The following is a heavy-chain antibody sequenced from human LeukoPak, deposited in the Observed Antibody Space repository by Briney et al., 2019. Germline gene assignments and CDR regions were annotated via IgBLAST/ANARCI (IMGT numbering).Heavy chain of an antibody. Sequence: KPSETLSLTCTVSGGSVSNGIYYWGWIRQPPGKGLEWIGSIHNVGSTYYNPSLKSRVTVSVDTSKNQFSLNLSSVTAADTALYFCARRRYYDSSGYLEWGQGTLVTVSS. J-gene: IGHJ1*01. CDR2: IHNVGST. CDR3: ARRRYYDSSGYLE. CDR1: GGSVSNGIYY. V-gene: IGHV4-39*01. D-gene: IGHD3-22*01.